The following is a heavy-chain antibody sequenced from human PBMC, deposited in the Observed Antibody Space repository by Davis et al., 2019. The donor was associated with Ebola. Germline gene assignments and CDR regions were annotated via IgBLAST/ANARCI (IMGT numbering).Heavy chain of an antibody. D-gene: IGHD6-13*01. CDR2: IYPGDSDT. J-gene: IGHJ6*03. CDR3: ARAAAAGPGYYHYYMDV. V-gene: IGHV5-51*01. CDR1: GYSFTNSW. Sequence: GGSLRLSCKGYGYSFTNSWIGWVRQMPGKGLEWMGIIYPGDSDTRYSPSFQGQVTISADKSISTAYLQWSSLKASDTAMYYCARAAAAGPGYYHYYMDVWGKGTTVTVSS.